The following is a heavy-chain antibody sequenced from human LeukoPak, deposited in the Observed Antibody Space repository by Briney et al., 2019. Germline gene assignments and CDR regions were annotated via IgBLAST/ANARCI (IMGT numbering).Heavy chain of an antibody. CDR1: GFTFSSYA. CDR3: ARAEYVDTAMVYYYYYGMDV. CDR2: ISSNGGST. Sequence: GGSLRLSCAASGFTFSSYAMHWVRQAPGKGLEYVSAISSNGGSTYYANSVEGRFTISRDNSKNTLYLQMGSLRAEDMAVYYCARAEYVDTAMVYYYYYGMDVWGQGTTVTVSS. D-gene: IGHD5-18*01. V-gene: IGHV3-64*01. J-gene: IGHJ6*02.